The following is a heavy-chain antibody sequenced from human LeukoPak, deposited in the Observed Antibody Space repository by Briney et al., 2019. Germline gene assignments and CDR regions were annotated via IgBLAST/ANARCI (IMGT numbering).Heavy chain of an antibody. D-gene: IGHD6-19*01. CDR1: GFTFSSYS. V-gene: IGHV3-21*04. Sequence: GGSLRLSCAASGFTFSSYSMNWVRQAPGKGLEWVSSISSSSSYIYYADSVKGRFTISRDNAKNSLYLQMNSLRAEDTALYYCARERTGYSSGWIFDYWGQGTLVTVSS. J-gene: IGHJ4*02. CDR2: ISSSSSYI. CDR3: ARERTGYSSGWIFDY.